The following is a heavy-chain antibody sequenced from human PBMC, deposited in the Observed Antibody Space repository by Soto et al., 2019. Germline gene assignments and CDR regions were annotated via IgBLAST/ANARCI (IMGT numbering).Heavy chain of an antibody. V-gene: IGHV5-51*01. Sequence: GESLKISCKGSGYSFTSYWIGWVRQMPGKGLEWMGIIYPGDSDTRYSPSFQGQVTISADKSISTAYLQWSSLKAPETAMYYCARQFWFEAAAGGMYAFDIWGQGTMVTVSS. CDR3: ARQFWFEAAAGGMYAFDI. D-gene: IGHD6-13*01. CDR1: GYSFTSYW. CDR2: IYPGDSDT. J-gene: IGHJ3*02.